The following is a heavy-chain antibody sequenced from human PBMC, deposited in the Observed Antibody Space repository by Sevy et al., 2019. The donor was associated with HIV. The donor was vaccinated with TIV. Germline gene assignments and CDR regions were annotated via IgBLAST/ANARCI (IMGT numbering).Heavy chain of an antibody. J-gene: IGHJ4*02. D-gene: IGHD2-15*01. CDR3: ARFEGYCSGGRCSIIDF. V-gene: IGHV3-30*04. Sequence: GGSLRLSCAASGFSLSDHAVSWVRQTPGKGLEWLAVLSYNGRNQHYADSVKGRFTISKDDSKNTLYLQLNSLRAEDTAVYYCARFEGYCSGGRCSIIDFWGQGTLVTVSS. CDR1: GFSLSDHA. CDR2: LSYNGRNQ.